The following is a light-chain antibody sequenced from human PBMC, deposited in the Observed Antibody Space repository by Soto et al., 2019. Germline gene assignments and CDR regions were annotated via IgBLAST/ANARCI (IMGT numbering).Light chain of an antibody. Sequence: SVVSRSEGLLVLSVGVRATINCKSSQSVLYSSNNKNYLAWYQQKPGQPPKLLIYWASTRESGVPDRFSGSGSGTDFTLTISSLQAEDVAVYYCQQYYSTLLTFGGGTKV. V-gene: IGKV4-1*01. J-gene: IGKJ4*01. CDR1: QSVLYSSNNKNY. CDR2: WAS. CDR3: QQYYSTLLT.